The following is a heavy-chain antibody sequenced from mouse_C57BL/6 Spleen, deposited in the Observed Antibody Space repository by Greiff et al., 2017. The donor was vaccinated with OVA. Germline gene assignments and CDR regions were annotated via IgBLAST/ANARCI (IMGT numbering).Heavy chain of an antibody. CDR2: IDPSDSET. D-gene: IGHD2-4*01. CDR3: ARGYDSYYFDY. V-gene: IGHV1-52*01. J-gene: IGHJ2*01. CDR1: GYTFTSYW. Sequence: QVQLQQPGAELVRPGSSVKLSCKASGYTFTSYWMHWVKQRPIQGLEWIGNIDPSDSETHYNQKFKDKATLTVDKSSSTAYMQLSSLTSEDSAVYYCARGYDSYYFDYWGQGTTLTVSS.